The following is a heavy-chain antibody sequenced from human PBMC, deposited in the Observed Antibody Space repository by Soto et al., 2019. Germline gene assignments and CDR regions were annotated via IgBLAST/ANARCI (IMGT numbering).Heavy chain of an antibody. V-gene: IGHV1-3*01. D-gene: IGHD6-13*01. CDR1: GYTFTSYG. CDR3: VRRHVSATGIDWFDP. J-gene: IGHJ5*02. Sequence: ASVKVSCKASGYTFTSYGIHWVRQAPGQRLERMGWINAANGDTKYSPKFQGRVTITRDTSASTAYMELSSLRSEDTAVYYCVRRHVSATGIDWFDPWGQGTLVTVSS. CDR2: INAANGDT.